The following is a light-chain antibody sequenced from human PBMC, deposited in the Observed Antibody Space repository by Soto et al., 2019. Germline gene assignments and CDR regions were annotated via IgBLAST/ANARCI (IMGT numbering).Light chain of an antibody. Sequence: EIVLTQSPATLSLSPGERATLSCRASQSVSSYLSCYQHKPGQAPMLLIYDASHMTARIPARFSGSGSGTDFTLTISSLEPEGFAVYYCQQRTNWRALTFGGGTKVDIK. CDR1: QSVSSY. J-gene: IGKJ4*01. CDR2: DAS. V-gene: IGKV3-11*01. CDR3: QQRTNWRALT.